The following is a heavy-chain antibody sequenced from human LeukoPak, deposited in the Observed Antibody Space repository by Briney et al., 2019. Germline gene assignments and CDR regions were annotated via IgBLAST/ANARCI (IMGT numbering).Heavy chain of an antibody. Sequence: SETLSLTFTGHGGPICNYYCGSIRQPPGKGLEWIGYIYYRGSTNYNPSLKSRVTISVDTSKNQFSLKLSSVTAAETAVYYCAGGQWRAYWLQGTLVTVSS. D-gene: IGHD6-19*01. V-gene: IGHV4-59*08. CDR1: GGPICNYY. CDR3: AGGQWRAY. J-gene: IGHJ4*02. CDR2: IYYRGST.